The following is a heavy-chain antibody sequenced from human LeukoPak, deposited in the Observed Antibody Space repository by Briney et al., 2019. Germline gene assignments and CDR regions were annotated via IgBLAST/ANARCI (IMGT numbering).Heavy chain of an antibody. CDR2: IYYSGNT. CDR1: GGSITSYY. V-gene: IGHV4-59*01. D-gene: IGHD2-2*01. J-gene: IGHJ4*02. Sequence: SETLSLTCTVSGGSITSYYWSWIRQPPGKGLEWIGDIYYSGNTNYNPSLRSRVTISVDTSKNQFSLRLSSVTAADTAVFYCASLYCSSTSCYFDYWGQGALLTVSS. CDR3: ASLYCSSTSCYFDY.